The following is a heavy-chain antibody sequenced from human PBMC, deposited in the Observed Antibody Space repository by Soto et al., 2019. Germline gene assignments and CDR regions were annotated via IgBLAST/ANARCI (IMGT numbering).Heavy chain of an antibody. CDR1: GYSISSGFY. D-gene: IGHD2-2*01. Sequence: KPSETLSLTCVVSGYSISSGFYWGWIRQPPGKGLEWIGSIYHSGSTYYKASLKSRVTISVDTSKNHISLQLGSVTAADTAVYYCARSWRGSCSGTNCYPDFFDYWGQGTLVTVSS. CDR3: ARSWRGSCSGTNCYPDFFDY. CDR2: IYHSGST. J-gene: IGHJ4*02. V-gene: IGHV4-38-2*01.